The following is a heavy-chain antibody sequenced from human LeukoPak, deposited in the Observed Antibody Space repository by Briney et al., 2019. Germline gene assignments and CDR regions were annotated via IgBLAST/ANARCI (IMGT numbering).Heavy chain of an antibody. CDR3: ASLDRGSYYSFDY. V-gene: IGHV3-48*03. D-gene: IGHD1-26*01. J-gene: IGHJ4*02. CDR1: GFTFSSHK. Sequence: PGGSLGLSCAASGFTFSSHKMNWVRQAPGKGLEWVSYISSSGTTIYYADSVKGRFTISRDNAKNSLYLQMSSLRAEDTAVYYCASLDRGSYYSFDYWGQGTLVTVSS. CDR2: ISSSGTTI.